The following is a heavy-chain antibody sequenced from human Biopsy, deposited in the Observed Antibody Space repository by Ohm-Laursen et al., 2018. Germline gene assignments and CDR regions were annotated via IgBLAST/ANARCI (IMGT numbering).Heavy chain of an antibody. J-gene: IGHJ4*02. Sequence: SVKVSCKTSAGTFDSYGVTWVRQAPGHGLEWMGRIIPILRTTTYAPKFQGRVTFTADKSSSTAYLELSSLTSEDTAMFYCAREAIGYQLPCDDWGQGTLVTVSS. D-gene: IGHD2-15*01. CDR3: AREAIGYQLPCDD. CDR1: AGTFDSYG. V-gene: IGHV1-69*04. CDR2: IIPILRTT.